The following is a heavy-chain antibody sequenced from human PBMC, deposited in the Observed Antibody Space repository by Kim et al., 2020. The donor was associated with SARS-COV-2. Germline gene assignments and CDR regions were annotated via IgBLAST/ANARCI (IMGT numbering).Heavy chain of an antibody. CDR2: ISGSGGDT. Sequence: GGSLRLSCAASGFTFSSYAMSWVRQAPGKGLEWVSAISGSGGDTYYADSVKGRFTISRDNSKNTVYLQMNILRAEDTAVYYCAKEAAWRFSVTTMRYYYYGLDVWGLGTTVTVSS. CDR3: AKEAAWRFSVTTMRYYYYGLDV. D-gene: IGHD5-12*01. V-gene: IGHV3-23*01. CDR1: GFTFSSYA. J-gene: IGHJ6*02.